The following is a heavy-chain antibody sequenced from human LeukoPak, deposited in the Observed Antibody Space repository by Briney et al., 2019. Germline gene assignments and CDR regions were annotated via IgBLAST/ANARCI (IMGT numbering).Heavy chain of an antibody. V-gene: IGHV3-21*01. CDR2: ISSGSSYI. D-gene: IGHD4/OR15-4a*01. J-gene: IGHJ3*01. Sequence: GGSLRLSCAASGFTLSSYNMNWVRQAPGKGLEWVSSISSGSSYIYYADSVKGRFTISRDNAKNSLYLQMNSLRAEDTALYYCARYGGNAFDVWGQGTMVTVSS. CDR3: ARYGGNAFDV. CDR1: GFTLSSYN.